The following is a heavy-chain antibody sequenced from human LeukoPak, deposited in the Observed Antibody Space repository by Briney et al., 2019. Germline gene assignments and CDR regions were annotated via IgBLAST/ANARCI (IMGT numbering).Heavy chain of an antibody. Sequence: TLSLTCTVSGGSIRSSSYYWGWIRQPPGKGLEWIGSIYYSGSTYYNPSLKSRVTISVDTSKNQFSLKLSSVTAADTAVYYCARHSLGPSACGDYLYWGQGTLVTVSS. CDR1: GGSIRSSSYY. D-gene: IGHD4-17*01. J-gene: IGHJ4*02. CDR2: IYYSGST. V-gene: IGHV4-39*01. CDR3: ARHSLGPSACGDYLY.